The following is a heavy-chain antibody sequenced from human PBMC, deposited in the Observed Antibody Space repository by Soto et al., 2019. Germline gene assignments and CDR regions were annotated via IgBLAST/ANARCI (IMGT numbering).Heavy chain of an antibody. CDR3: ARNLHYGGKSEQGY. V-gene: IGHV1-46*01. CDR2: INPSGGST. J-gene: IGHJ4*02. Sequence: ASVKVSCKASGYSFTRHDINWVRQAPGQGLEWMGIINPSGGSTSYAQKFQGRVTMTRDTSTSTVYMELSSLRSEDTAVYYCARNLHYGGKSEQGYWGQGTLVTVSS. CDR1: GYSFTRHD. D-gene: IGHD4-17*01.